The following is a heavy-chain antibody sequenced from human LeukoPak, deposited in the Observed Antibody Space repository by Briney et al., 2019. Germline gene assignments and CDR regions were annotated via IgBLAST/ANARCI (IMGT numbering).Heavy chain of an antibody. V-gene: IGHV3-11*04. D-gene: IGHD3-10*02. CDR3: AELGITMIGGV. CDR1: GFTFSDYY. J-gene: IGHJ6*04. Sequence: GGSLRLSCAGSGFTFSDYYMSWIRQAPGKGLEWVSYISNSGNTIKYADSVKGRFTISRDNAKNSLYLQMNSLRAEDTAVYYCAELGITMIGGVWGKGTTVTISS. CDR2: ISNSGNTI.